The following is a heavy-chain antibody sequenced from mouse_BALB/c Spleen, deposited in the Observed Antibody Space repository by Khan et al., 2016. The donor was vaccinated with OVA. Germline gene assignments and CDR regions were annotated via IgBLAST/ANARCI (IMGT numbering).Heavy chain of an antibody. CDR2: IHPSDSET. D-gene: IGHD1-1*01. CDR3: ARGTTTSYWYFDG. CDR1: GYSFTSYW. Sequence: QVQLQQPGAELVRPGTSVRLSCKASGYSFTSYWMNWVKQRPGHGLEWIGIIHPSDSETRLNQKFKDKATLTVDKSSSTAYMQLSSPTSEDSTVYYCARGTTTSYWYFDGWGAGTTVTVSS. V-gene: IGHV1-61*01. J-gene: IGHJ1*01.